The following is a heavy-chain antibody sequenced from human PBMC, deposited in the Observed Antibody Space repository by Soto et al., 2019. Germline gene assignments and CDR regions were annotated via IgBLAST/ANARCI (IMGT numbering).Heavy chain of an antibody. Sequence: ASETLSLTCAVSGYSISSGYYWGWIRQPPGKGLEWIGSIYHSGSTYYNPSLKSRVTISVDTSKTQFSLKLSSVTAADTAVYYCARVTNWFDPWGQGTLVTVSS. CDR2: IYHSGST. D-gene: IGHD3-16*01. V-gene: IGHV4-38-2*01. CDR3: ARVTNWFDP. J-gene: IGHJ5*02. CDR1: GYSISSGYY.